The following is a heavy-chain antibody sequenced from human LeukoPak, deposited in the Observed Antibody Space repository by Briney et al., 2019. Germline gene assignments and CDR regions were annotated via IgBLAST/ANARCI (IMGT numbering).Heavy chain of an antibody. V-gene: IGHV4-39*01. CDR1: GGPISRSPKFY. CDR2: IYYSGST. CDR3: ARNNSIMENFDS. J-gene: IGHJ4*02. D-gene: IGHD1-1*01. Sequence: SETLSLTCTIGGGPISRSPKFYWGWIRQFPGKGLEWIGSIYYSGSTYYNPSLKSRVTITVDTSKNQFSLNLISVTAADTALYYCARNNSIMENFDSWGQGTLVTASS.